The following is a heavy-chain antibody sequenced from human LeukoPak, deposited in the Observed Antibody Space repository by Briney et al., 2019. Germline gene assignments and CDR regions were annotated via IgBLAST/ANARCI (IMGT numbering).Heavy chain of an antibody. D-gene: IGHD2-21*02. CDR2: FDPEDGET. J-gene: IGHJ4*02. Sequence: ASVKVSCKVSGYTLTELSMHWVRQAPGKGLEWMGGFDPEDGETIYAQKFQGRVTMTEDTSTDTAYMELSSLRSEGTAVYYCATDTPRGDWCFDYWGQGTLVTVSS. CDR3: ATDTPRGDWCFDY. CDR1: GYTLTELS. V-gene: IGHV1-24*01.